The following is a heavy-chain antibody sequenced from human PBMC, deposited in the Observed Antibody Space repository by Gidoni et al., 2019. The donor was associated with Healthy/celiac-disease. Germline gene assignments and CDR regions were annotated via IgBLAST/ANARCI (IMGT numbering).Heavy chain of an antibody. CDR2: IIPIFGTA. V-gene: IGHV1-69*01. D-gene: IGHD1-7*01. Sequence: QVQLVQSGAEVKKPGSSVQVSCKASGGTFSSYAISWVRQAPGQGLEWMGWIIPIFGTANYAQKLQGRVTITADESTSTAYMELSSLRSEDTAVYYCARGANWNYPYYFDYWGQGTLVTVSS. CDR3: ARGANWNYPYYFDY. J-gene: IGHJ4*02. CDR1: GGTFSSYA.